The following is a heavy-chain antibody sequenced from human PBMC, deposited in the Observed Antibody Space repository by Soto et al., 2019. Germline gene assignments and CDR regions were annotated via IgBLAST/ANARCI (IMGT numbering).Heavy chain of an antibody. Sequence: QVQLVQSGAEMKQPGASVKLSCQASGYIFIHCFMHWVRQAPGQGLEWMGGINPSSGTTTYAQKFQGRVTVTRDTSTSTVYMELSSLGSGDTAMYYCARSLGATTSLFDYWGQGSLVTVSA. CDR1: GYIFIHCF. J-gene: IGHJ4*02. CDR3: ARSLGATTSLFDY. D-gene: IGHD1-26*01. CDR2: INPSSGTT. V-gene: IGHV1-46*03.